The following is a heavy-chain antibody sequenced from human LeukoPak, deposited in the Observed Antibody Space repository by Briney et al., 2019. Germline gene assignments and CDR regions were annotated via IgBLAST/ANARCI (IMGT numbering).Heavy chain of an antibody. D-gene: IGHD3-22*01. Sequence: PGGSLRLSCAASGFTFDDYGMSWVRQAPGKGLEWVSGINWNGGSTGYADSVKGRFTISRDNAKNSLYLQMNSLRAEDTALYYCARTGRHQWLPYYYMDVWGKGTTVTVSS. V-gene: IGHV3-20*04. CDR3: ARTGRHQWLPYYYMDV. J-gene: IGHJ6*03. CDR2: INWNGGST. CDR1: GFTFDDYG.